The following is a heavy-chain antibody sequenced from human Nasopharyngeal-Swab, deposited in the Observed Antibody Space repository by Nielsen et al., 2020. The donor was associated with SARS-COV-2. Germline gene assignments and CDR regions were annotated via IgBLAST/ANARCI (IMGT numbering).Heavy chain of an antibody. V-gene: IGHV3-48*03. CDR1: GFTFSSYE. CDR2: ISSSGSTI. Sequence: GGSLRLSCAASGFTFSSYEMNWVRQAPGKGLEWVSYISSSGSTIYYADSVKGRFTISRDNAKNPLYLQMNSLRAEDTAAYYCASDFWSENRVDWGQGTLVTVSS. CDR3: ASDFWSENRVD. D-gene: IGHD3-3*01. J-gene: IGHJ4*02.